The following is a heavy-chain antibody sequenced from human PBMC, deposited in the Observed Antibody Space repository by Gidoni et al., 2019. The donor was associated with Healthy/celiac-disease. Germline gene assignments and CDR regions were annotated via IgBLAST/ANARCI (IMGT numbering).Heavy chain of an antibody. Sequence: GESGGGLVQPGRSLRLSCTASGFTFGDYAMSWFRQAPGKGLEWVGVIRSKAYGGTTEYAASVKGRFTISRDDSKSLAYLQMNSLKTEDTAVYYCTRSGGSVYYYCYYGMDVWGQGTTVTVSS. CDR3: TRSGGSVYYYCYYGMDV. D-gene: IGHD3-10*01. CDR2: IRSKAYGGTT. CDR1: GFTFGDYA. J-gene: IGHJ6*02. V-gene: IGHV3-49*03.